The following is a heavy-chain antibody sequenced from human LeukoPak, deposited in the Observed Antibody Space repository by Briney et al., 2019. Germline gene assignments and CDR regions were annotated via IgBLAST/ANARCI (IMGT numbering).Heavy chain of an antibody. CDR3: ARGSGSPLGGYYYYGMDV. D-gene: IGHD1-26*01. CDR1: GFTFSSYW. CDR2: IKQDGSEK. V-gene: IGHV3-7*01. Sequence: PGGSLRLSCAASGFTFSSYWMSWVRQAPGKGLEWVANIKQDGSEKYYVDSVKGRFTISRDNAKNSLYLQMNSLRAEDTAVYYCARGSGSPLGGYYYYGMDVWGQGTTVTVSS. J-gene: IGHJ6*02.